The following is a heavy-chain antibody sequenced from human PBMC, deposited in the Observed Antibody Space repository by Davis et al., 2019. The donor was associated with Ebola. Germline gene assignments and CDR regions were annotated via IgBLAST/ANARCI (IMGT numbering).Heavy chain of an antibody. J-gene: IGHJ4*02. CDR3: TNTVTTVDY. CDR2: IRSKANSYAT. Sequence: GESLKISCAASGFTFSGSAMHWVRQASGEGLEWVGRIRSKANSYATAYAASVKGRFTISRDDSKNTAYLQMNSLKTEDTAVYYCTNTVTTVDYWGQGTLVTVSS. D-gene: IGHD4-17*01. CDR1: GFTFSGSA. V-gene: IGHV3-73*01.